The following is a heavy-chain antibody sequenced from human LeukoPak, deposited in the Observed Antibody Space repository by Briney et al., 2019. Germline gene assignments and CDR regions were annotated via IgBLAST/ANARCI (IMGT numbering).Heavy chain of an antibody. Sequence: GGSLRLSCAASGFTFSSYAMHWVRQAPGKGLEWVAVISYDGSNKYYADSVKGRFTISRDKSKNTLYLQMNSLRAEDTAVYYCARDTPNYDSSGYPLYYFDYWGQGTLVTVSS. J-gene: IGHJ4*02. D-gene: IGHD3-22*01. V-gene: IGHV3-30-3*01. CDR3: ARDTPNYDSSGYPLYYFDY. CDR2: ISYDGSNK. CDR1: GFTFSSYA.